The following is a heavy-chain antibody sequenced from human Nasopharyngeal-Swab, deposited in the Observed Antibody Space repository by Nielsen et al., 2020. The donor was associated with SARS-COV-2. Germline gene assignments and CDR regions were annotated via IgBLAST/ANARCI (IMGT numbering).Heavy chain of an antibody. D-gene: IGHD1-26*01. CDR2: IIPIFGTA. CDR3: ARERWELRYYGMDV. V-gene: IGHV1-69*13. CDR1: GGTFSSYA. J-gene: IGHJ6*02. Sequence: SVKVSCKASGGTFSSYAISWVRRAPGQGLEWMGGIIPIFGTANYAQKFQGRVTITADESTSTAYMELSSLRSEDTAVYYCARERWELRYYGMDVWGQGTTVTVSS.